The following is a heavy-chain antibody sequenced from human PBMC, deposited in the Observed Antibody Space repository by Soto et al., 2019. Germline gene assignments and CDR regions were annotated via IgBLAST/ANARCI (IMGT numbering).Heavy chain of an antibody. CDR1: GYTFTSYY. J-gene: IGHJ6*02. V-gene: IGHV1-46*01. CDR2: INPSGGST. D-gene: IGHD3-10*01. Sequence: QVQLVQSGAEVKKPGASVKVSCKASGYTFTSYYMHWVRQAPGQGLEWMGIINPSGGSTSYAQKFQGRVTMTRDTSTRTVYMELSSLRSEDTAVYYSAEGSGSYYRGDYYYYGMDVWGQGTTVTVSS. CDR3: AEGSGSYYRGDYYYYGMDV.